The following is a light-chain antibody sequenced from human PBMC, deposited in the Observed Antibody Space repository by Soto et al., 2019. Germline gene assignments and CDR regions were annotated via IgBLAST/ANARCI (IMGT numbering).Light chain of an antibody. J-gene: IGKJ1*01. CDR3: QHYNNWPPWT. CDR1: QRVSSN. CDR2: GAS. V-gene: IGKV3-15*01. Sequence: EIVMTQSPATLSVSPGERATLSCRASQRVSSNLAWYQQKPGQAPRLLIYGASTRATGVPVRFSGSGSGTELTLTISNLQSEDFAVYYCQHYNNWPPWTFGQGTKVEIK.